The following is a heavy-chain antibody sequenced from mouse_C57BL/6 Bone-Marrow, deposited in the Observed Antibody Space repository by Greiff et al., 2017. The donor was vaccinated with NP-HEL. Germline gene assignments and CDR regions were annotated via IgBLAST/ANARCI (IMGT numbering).Heavy chain of an antibody. CDR1: EYEFPSHD. V-gene: IGHV5-2*01. D-gene: IGHD4-1*01. CDR3: ARQLGRGWWDFDY. J-gene: IGHJ2*01. CDR2: INSDGGST. Sequence: EVKLVESGGGLVQPGESLKLSCESNEYEFPSHDMSWVRKTPEKRLELVATINSDGGSTYYPDTMERRFIISRDNTKKTLYLQMSSLRSEDTALYYCARQLGRGWWDFDYWGQGTTLTVSS.